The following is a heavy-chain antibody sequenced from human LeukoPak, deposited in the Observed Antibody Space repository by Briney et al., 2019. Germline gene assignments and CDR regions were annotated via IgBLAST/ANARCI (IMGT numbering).Heavy chain of an antibody. CDR3: ARVHYYGSGSYYFGYYYYYYYMDV. CDR1: GLTFSSYS. CDR2: ISSSSSTI. V-gene: IGHV3-48*01. D-gene: IGHD3-10*01. J-gene: IGHJ6*03. Sequence: GGSLRLSCAASGLTFSSYSMNWVRQAPGKGLEWVSYISSSSSTIYYADSVKGRFTISRDNAKNSLYLQMNSLRAEGTAVYYCARVHYYGSGSYYFGYYYYYYYMDVWGKGTTVTVSS.